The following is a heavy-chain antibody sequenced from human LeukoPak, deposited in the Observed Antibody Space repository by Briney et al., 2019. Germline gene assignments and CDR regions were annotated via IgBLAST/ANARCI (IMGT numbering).Heavy chain of an antibody. Sequence: GGSLRLSCAASGFTFSSYGMHWVRQAPGKGLEWVAFIRYDGSNKYYADSVKGRFTISRDNSKNTLYLQMNSLRAEDTAVYYCATPLPWWIAVGYYYGMDVWGQGTTVTVSS. CDR1: GFTFSSYG. J-gene: IGHJ6*02. CDR3: ATPLPWWIAVGYYYGMDV. CDR2: IRYDGSNK. D-gene: IGHD6-19*01. V-gene: IGHV3-30*02.